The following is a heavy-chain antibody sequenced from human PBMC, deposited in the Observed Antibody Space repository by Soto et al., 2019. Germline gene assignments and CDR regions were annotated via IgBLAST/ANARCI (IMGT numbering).Heavy chain of an antibody. CDR1: VFTFSIYA. D-gene: IGHD4-17*01. CDR2: ISDAAGSA. J-gene: IGHJ3*01. V-gene: IGHV3-23*01. Sequence: GGSLRLSCVASVFTFSIYAMSWVRQVPGKGPEWVSTISDAAGSAYYVDSVKGRFTISRDNSKKTLYLQMNSLRAEDSAVYYCARPYGGKIGDAPDLWGPGTMVTVSS. CDR3: ARPYGGKIGDAPDL.